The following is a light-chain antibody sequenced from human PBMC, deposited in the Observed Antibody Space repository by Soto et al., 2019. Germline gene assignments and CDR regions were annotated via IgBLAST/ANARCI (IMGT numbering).Light chain of an antibody. CDR2: EVS. CDR3: SSYRSSSTPYV. V-gene: IGLV2-14*01. Sequence: QSALTQPASVSGSPGQSITISCTGTSSDVGGYNYVSWYQQYPGKAPKLMISEVSNRPSGVSNRFSGSKSGNTASLTISGLQAEDEADYYCSSYRSSSTPYVFGTGTKVTVL. J-gene: IGLJ1*01. CDR1: SSDVGGYNY.